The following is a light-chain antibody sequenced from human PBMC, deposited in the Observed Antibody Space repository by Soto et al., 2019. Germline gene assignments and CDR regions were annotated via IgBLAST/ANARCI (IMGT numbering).Light chain of an antibody. CDR2: DAS. CDR3: QQYHRYSRT. V-gene: IGKV1-5*01. Sequence: DIQMTQSPSTLSASVGDRVTVTCRASQSINGWLAWYQQKPGKAPKLLIYDASSLHSGVPPRFTGSGFGTEFTLTISSLQPEDFATYYCQQYHRYSRTFGQGTKVEIK. CDR1: QSINGW. J-gene: IGKJ1*01.